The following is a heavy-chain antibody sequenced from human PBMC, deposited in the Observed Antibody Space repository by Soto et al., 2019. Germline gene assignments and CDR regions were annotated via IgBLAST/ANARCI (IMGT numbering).Heavy chain of an antibody. CDR2: INPNSGVT. CDR3: ARESGGATATLDYYYFYMDV. J-gene: IGHJ6*03. CDR1: GDSFNDYY. Sequence: ASVKVSCKASGDSFNDYYLHWVRQAPGQGLEWMGWINPNSGVTKYAQKFQGWVTMTRDTSIRTVYMELSRLRSDDTAVYYCARESGGATATLDYYYFYMDVWGKGTTVTVSS. D-gene: IGHD5-12*01. V-gene: IGHV1-2*04.